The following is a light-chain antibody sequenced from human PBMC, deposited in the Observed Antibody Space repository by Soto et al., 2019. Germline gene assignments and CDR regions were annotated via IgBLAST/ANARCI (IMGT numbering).Light chain of an antibody. CDR2: GAA. Sequence: VLTHSPDTLSLSPCERATLSFSASQSVSSSYLAWYQQKPGQTPRLVIYGAATRGTGIPARFSGSGSGTEFTLTISSLQSEDFAVYYCQQYNKWPPITFGQGTRLEIK. CDR1: QSVSSSY. CDR3: QQYNKWPPIT. V-gene: IGKV3-15*01. J-gene: IGKJ5*01.